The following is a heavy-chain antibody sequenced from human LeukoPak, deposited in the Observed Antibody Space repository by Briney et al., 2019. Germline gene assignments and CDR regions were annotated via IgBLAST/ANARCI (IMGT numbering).Heavy chain of an antibody. D-gene: IGHD6-13*01. Sequence: PGGSLRLSCAASGLTFNSYAMSWVRQAPGKGLEWVSAISGSGGSTYYTDSVKGRFTISRDNSKNTLYLQMSSLRAEDTAVYYCAKDRSSIWLINAFHIWGQGTVVTVSS. CDR3: AKDRSSIWLINAFHI. CDR2: ISGSGGST. CDR1: GLTFNSYA. V-gene: IGHV3-23*01. J-gene: IGHJ3*02.